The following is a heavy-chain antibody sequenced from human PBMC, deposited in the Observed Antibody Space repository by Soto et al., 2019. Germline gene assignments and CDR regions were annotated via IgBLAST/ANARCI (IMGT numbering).Heavy chain of an antibody. CDR2: ISAYNGNT. Sequence: AARKVGCEGSGCTFPSYDINWVRQAPGQGLEWMGWISAYNGNTNYAQKLQGRVTMTTDTSTSTAYMELRSLRSDDTAVYYCARHNRDGYNHFDYWGQGTLVTVSS. J-gene: IGHJ4*02. CDR1: GCTFPSYD. D-gene: IGHD5-12*01. V-gene: IGHV1-18*01. CDR3: ARHNRDGYNHFDY.